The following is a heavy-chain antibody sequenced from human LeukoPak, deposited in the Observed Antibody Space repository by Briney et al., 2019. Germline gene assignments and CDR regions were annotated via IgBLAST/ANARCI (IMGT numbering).Heavy chain of an antibody. CDR1: GFTVSSNY. V-gene: IGHV3-53*01. CDR3: AREYSSGRARYYFDY. D-gene: IGHD3-22*01. CDR2: IYSGGST. Sequence: PGGSLRLSCAASGFTVSSNYMSWVRQAPGKGLEWVSVIYSGGSTYYADSVKGRFTISRDNSKNTLYLQMNSLRAEDTAVYYCAREYSSGRARYYFDYWGQGTLVTVSS. J-gene: IGHJ4*02.